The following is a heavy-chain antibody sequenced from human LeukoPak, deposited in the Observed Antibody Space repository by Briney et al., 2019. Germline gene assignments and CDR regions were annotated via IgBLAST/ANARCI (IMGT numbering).Heavy chain of an antibody. J-gene: IGHJ6*03. D-gene: IGHD2-2*01. V-gene: IGHV3-15*01. Sequence: PGGSLRLSCAASGFTFSNAWMSWVRQAPGKGLEWVGRIKSKTDGGTTDYAAPVKGRFTISRDDSKNTLYLQMNSLKTEDTAVYYCTRDRVLGYCSSTSCYNYYYYYMDVWGKGTTVTISS. CDR2: IKSKTDGGTT. CDR3: TRDRVLGYCSSTSCYNYYYYYMDV. CDR1: GFTFSNAW.